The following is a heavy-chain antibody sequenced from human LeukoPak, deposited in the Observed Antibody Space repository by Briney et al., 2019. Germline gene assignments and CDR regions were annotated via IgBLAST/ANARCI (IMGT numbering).Heavy chain of an antibody. V-gene: IGHV1-8*01. CDR3: ARGTTAAQTY. CDR2: MNPNSGNT. J-gene: IGHJ4*02. Sequence: ASVKISCKASGYTFTSYDTNWVRQATGQGLEWMGWMNPNSGNTGYAQKFQGRVTMTRNTSISTAYMELSSLRSEDTAVYYCARGTTAAQTYWGQGTLVTVSS. D-gene: IGHD6-13*01. CDR1: GYTFTSYD.